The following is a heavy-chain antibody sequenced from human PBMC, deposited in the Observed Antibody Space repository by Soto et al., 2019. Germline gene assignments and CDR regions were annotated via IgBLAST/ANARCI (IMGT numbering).Heavy chain of an antibody. Sequence: XETLSLTCTVSGGSVSSGSYYWSWIRQPPGKGLEWIGYIYYSGSTNYNPSLKSRVTISVDTSKNQFSLKLSSVTAADTAVYYCARDNPYYYDSSGPNFDYWGQGTLVTVPS. J-gene: IGHJ4*02. CDR3: ARDNPYYYDSSGPNFDY. D-gene: IGHD3-22*01. V-gene: IGHV4-61*01. CDR1: GGSVSSGSYY. CDR2: IYYSGST.